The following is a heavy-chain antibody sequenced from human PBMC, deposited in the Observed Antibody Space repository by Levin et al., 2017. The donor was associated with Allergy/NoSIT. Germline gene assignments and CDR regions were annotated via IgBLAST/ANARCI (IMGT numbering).Heavy chain of an antibody. V-gene: IGHV3-7*01. Sequence: GGSLRLSCAASGFSFRSFWMAWVRQAPGKGLEWVANIKQDGIEKYHVDSVKGRFTISRDNAKNSLYLQMNSLRAGDTAVYYCVRDVVVVSATSAFDIWGQGTMVTVSS. CDR2: IKQDGIEK. CDR3: VRDVVVVSATSAFDI. D-gene: IGHD2-15*01. J-gene: IGHJ3*02. CDR1: GFSFRSFW.